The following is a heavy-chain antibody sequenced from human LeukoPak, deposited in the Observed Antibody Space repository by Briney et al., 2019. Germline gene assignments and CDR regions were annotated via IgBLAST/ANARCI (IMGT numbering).Heavy chain of an antibody. Sequence: SETLSLTCTVSGGSISSSGYYWTWIRQHPGEGLEWIGYIYYSGSTYYNPSLKSRVTISVDTSKNQFSLKLSSVTAADTAVYYCARVGLYGYSGYDYGDWGQGTLVTVSS. CDR1: GGSISSSGYY. J-gene: IGHJ4*02. V-gene: IGHV4-31*03. D-gene: IGHD5-12*01. CDR2: IYYSGST. CDR3: ARVGLYGYSGYDYGD.